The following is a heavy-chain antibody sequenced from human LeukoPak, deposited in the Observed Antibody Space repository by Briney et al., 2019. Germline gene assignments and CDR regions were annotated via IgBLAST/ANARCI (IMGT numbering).Heavy chain of an antibody. Sequence: GGSLRLSCGASVFTFSLYAMNWVRQAPGKGLEWVSYISTSGSSIYYADSVQGRFTISRDNAKNSLYLQMTSLRAEDTAVYYCARDAYYYDSSGPYWGQGTLVTVSS. J-gene: IGHJ4*02. CDR3: ARDAYYYDSSGPY. CDR2: ISTSGSSI. CDR1: VFTFSLYA. V-gene: IGHV3-48*03. D-gene: IGHD3-22*01.